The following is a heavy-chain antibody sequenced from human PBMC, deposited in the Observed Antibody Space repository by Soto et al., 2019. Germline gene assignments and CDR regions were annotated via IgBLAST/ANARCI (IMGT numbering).Heavy chain of an antibody. CDR2: INPSGGST. V-gene: IGHV1-46*01. Sequence: ASVKVSCKASGYTFTSYYMHWVRQAPGQGLEWMGIINPSGGSTSYAQKFQGRVTMTRDTSTSTVYMELSSLRSEDTAVYYCARSPPPYSSSWSLGYFDLWGRGTLVTAPQ. CDR3: ARSPPPYSSSWSLGYFDL. J-gene: IGHJ2*01. CDR1: GYTFTSYY. D-gene: IGHD6-13*01.